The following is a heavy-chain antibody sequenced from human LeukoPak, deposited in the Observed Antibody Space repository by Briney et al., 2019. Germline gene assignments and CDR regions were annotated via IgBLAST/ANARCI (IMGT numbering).Heavy chain of an antibody. CDR3: ARGRVFPGVAPRQVWFDP. Sequence: ASVKVSCKASRSTFGSDVINWVRQAPGQGLEWMGWMNPKSGNTGYAQKFLGRVTMTRNTSIRTAYMELSRLRSEDTAVYYCARGRVFPGVAPRQVWFDPWGQGTPVTVSS. J-gene: IGHJ5*02. D-gene: IGHD3-10*01. CDR2: MNPKSGNT. CDR1: RSTFGSDV. V-gene: IGHV1-8*02.